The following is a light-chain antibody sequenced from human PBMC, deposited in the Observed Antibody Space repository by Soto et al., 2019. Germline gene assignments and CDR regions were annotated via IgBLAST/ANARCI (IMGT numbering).Light chain of an antibody. CDR1: QSVNSY. J-gene: IGKJ3*01. CDR3: QQRTNWPQVT. CDR2: DAT. V-gene: IGKV3-11*01. Sequence: EIVLTQSPATLSLSPGERATLSCTASQSVNSYLAWYQQKPGQAPRLLIYDATNRATGIPDRFSGSGSGTEFTLTISSLEPDDFAVYFCQQRTNWPQVTVGPGTKVDIK.